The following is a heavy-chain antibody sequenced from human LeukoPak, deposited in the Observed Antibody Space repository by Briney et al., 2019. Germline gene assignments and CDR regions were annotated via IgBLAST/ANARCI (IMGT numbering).Heavy chain of an antibody. D-gene: IGHD2-2*01. J-gene: IGHJ4*02. CDR2: INPSGGST. V-gene: IGHV1-46*01. CDR1: GYTFTSYY. CDR3: ARVAGGDIVVVPAATLLDY. Sequence: ASVKVSCKASGYTFTSYYMHWVRQAPGQGLEWMGIINPSGGSTSYAQKFQGRVTMTRDTSISTAYMELSRLRSDDTAVYYCARVAGGDIVVVPAATLLDYWGQGTLVTVSS.